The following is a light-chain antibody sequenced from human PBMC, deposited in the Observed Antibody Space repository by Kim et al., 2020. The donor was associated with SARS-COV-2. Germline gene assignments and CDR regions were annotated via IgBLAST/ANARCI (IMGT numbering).Light chain of an antibody. J-gene: IGKJ4*01. Sequence: ASVGDRVTITCRASQSISSYLNWYQQKPGKAPKLLIYAASSLQSGVPSRFSGSGSGTDFTLTISSLQPKDFATYYCQQSYSTPLTFGGGTKVDIK. CDR2: AAS. CDR3: QQSYSTPLT. V-gene: IGKV1-39*01. CDR1: QSISSY.